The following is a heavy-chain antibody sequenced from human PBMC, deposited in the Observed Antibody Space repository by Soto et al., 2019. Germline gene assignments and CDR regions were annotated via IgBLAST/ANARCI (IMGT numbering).Heavy chain of an antibody. V-gene: IGHV4-34*01. CDR3: ARGLGRIAARPGY. CDR1: GGSFSGYY. J-gene: IGHJ1*01. CDR2: INHSGST. D-gene: IGHD6-6*01. Sequence: PSETLSLTCAVYGGSFSGYYWSWIRQPPGKGLEWIGEINHSGSTNYNPSLKSRVTISVDTSKNQFSLKLSSVTAADTAVYYCARGLGRIAARPGYWGQGTLVTVSS.